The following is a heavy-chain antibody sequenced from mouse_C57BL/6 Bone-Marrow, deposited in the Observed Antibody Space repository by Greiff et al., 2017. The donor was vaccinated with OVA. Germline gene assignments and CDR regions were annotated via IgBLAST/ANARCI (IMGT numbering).Heavy chain of an antibody. V-gene: IGHV1-82*01. CDR2: IYPGDGDT. Sequence: VQRVESGPELVKPGASVKISCKASGYAFSSSWMNWVKQRPGKGLEWIGRIYPGDGDTNYNGKFKGKATLTADKSSSTAYMQLSSLTSEDSAVYFCARERLRQGYAMDYWGQGTSVTVSS. CDR3: ARERLRQGYAMDY. D-gene: IGHD2-4*01. CDR1: GYAFSSSW. J-gene: IGHJ4*01.